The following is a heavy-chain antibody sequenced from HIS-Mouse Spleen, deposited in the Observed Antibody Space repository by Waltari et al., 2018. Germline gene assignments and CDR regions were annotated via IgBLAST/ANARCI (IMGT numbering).Heavy chain of an antibody. CDR3: ARGGLAAAGWYFDL. CDR1: GFTVSSNY. V-gene: IGHV3-53*01. J-gene: IGHJ2*01. Sequence: EVQLVESGGGLIQPGGSLRLSCAASGFTVSSNYMSWVGQAPGKGLEWVSVIYSGGSTYYADSVKGRFTISRDNSKNTLYLQMNSLRAEDTAVYYCARGGLAAAGWYFDLWGHGTLVTVSS. D-gene: IGHD6-13*01. CDR2: IYSGGST.